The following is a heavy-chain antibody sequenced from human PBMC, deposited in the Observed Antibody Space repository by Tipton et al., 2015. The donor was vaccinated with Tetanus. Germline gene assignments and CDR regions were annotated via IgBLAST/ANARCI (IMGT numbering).Heavy chain of an antibody. CDR2: INYYGTT. V-gene: IGHV4-39*01. J-gene: IGHJ4*02. CDR3: ARHWFELRGFDY. Sequence: TLSLTCTVSRGSISRDIYNWGWIRQPPGRGLQWIGNINYYGTTYYSPSPKSRVTMSVDTSKNQFSLKLTSATAADAAVYYCARHWFELRGFDYWGQGAPVTVSS. CDR1: RGSISRDIYN. D-gene: IGHD1-7*01.